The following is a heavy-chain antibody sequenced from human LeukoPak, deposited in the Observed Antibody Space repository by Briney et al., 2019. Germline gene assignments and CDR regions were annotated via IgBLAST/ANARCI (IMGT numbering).Heavy chain of an antibody. CDR3: ARTLLGYCSSTSCYNFDY. D-gene: IGHD2-2*02. CDR1: GGSISSGDYY. J-gene: IGHJ4*02. CDR2: IYYSGST. V-gene: IGHV4-30-4*08. Sequence: PSQTLSLTCTVSGGSISSGDYYWSWIRQPPGKGLEWIGYIYYSGSTYYNPSLKSRVTISVDTSKNQFSLKLSSVTAADTAVYYCARTLLGYCSSTSCYNFDYCGQGTLVTVSS.